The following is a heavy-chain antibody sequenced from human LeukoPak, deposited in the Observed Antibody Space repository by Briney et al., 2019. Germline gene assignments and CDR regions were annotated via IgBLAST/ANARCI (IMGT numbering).Heavy chain of an antibody. Sequence: SVKVSCKASGGTFSSYAISWVRQAPGQGLEWMGRIIPILGIANYAQKFQGRVTITADKSTSTAYMELSSLRSEDAAVYYCARAEHIVVASYPNWFDPWGQGTLVTVSS. D-gene: IGHD2-21*01. J-gene: IGHJ5*02. CDR3: ARAEHIVVASYPNWFDP. V-gene: IGHV1-69*04. CDR1: GGTFSSYA. CDR2: IIPILGIA.